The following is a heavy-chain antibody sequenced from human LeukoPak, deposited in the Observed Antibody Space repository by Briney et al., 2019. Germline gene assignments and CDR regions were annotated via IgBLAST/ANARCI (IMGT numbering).Heavy chain of an antibody. J-gene: IGHJ4*02. CDR3: VRQNLLVATSNPTFDY. D-gene: IGHD5-12*01. V-gene: IGHV4-39*01. CDR2: IYYSGTT. Sequence: SETLPLTCTVSGGSITSSTYYWGWIRQPPGKGLEWIGSIYYSGTTYYNPSLKSRVTISVDTSKNQFSLKVSSVTAADTAVYYCVRQNLLVATSNPTFDYWGQGTLVTVSS. CDR1: GGSITSSTYY.